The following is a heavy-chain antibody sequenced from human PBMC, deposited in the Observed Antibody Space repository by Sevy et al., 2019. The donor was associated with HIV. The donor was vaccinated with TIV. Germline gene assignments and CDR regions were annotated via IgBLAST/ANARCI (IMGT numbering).Heavy chain of an antibody. CDR2: IKQDGSEK. V-gene: IGHV3-7*03. CDR3: ARGGDDGDYDY. Sequence: GGSLRLTCAASGFTFSSYWMSWVRQAPGKGLEWVANIKQDGSEKYYVDSVKGRFTISRDNAKNSLYLQMNSLRAEDTAVYYCARGGDDGDYDYWVQGTLVTVSS. CDR1: GFTFSSYW. J-gene: IGHJ4*02. D-gene: IGHD4-17*01.